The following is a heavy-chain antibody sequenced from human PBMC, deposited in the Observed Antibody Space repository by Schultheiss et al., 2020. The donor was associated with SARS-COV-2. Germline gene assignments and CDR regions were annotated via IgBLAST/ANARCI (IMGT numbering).Heavy chain of an antibody. Sequence: SVKVSCKASGGTFSSYAISWVRQAPGQGLEWMGWINPNSGGTNYAQKFQGRVTITADESTSTAYMELSSLRSEDTAVYYCARDNGRDYYGSVGVSAFDIWGQGTMVTVSS. CDR3: ARDNGRDYYGSVGVSAFDI. CDR2: INPNSGGT. CDR1: GGTFSSYA. D-gene: IGHD3-10*01. J-gene: IGHJ3*02. V-gene: IGHV1-69*13.